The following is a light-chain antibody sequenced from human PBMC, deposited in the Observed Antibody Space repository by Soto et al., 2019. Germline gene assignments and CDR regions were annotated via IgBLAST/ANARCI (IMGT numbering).Light chain of an antibody. CDR1: QSVSSSY. CDR3: QLHCSSYT. CDR2: GAS. V-gene: IGKV3-20*01. J-gene: IGKJ2*01. Sequence: EIVLTQSPGTLSLSPGERATLSCRASQSVSSSYLAWYQQKPGQAPRLLIYGASSRATGIPDRFSGSGSRTDFILTISRLGRAAFAVYYCQLHCSSYTFGQGPKLEIK.